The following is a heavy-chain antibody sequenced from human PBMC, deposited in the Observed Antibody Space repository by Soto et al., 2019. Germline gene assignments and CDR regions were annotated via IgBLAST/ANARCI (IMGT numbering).Heavy chain of an antibody. Sequence: GASVKVSCKASGYTFTSYGISWVRQAPGQGLEWMGWISAYNGNTNYAQKLQGRVTMTTDTSTSTAYMELRSLRSDDTAVYYCARTVMITFGGVIVIGWFDPWGQGTLVTVSS. V-gene: IGHV1-18*01. CDR1: GYTFTSYG. CDR3: ARTVMITFGGVIVIGWFDP. J-gene: IGHJ5*02. CDR2: ISAYNGNT. D-gene: IGHD3-16*02.